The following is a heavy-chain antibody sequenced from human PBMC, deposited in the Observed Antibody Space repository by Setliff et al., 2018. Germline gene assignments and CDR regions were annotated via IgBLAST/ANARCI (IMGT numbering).Heavy chain of an antibody. V-gene: IGHV4-39*07. CDR3: ARYDSSGYSENYYLDY. Sequence: PSETLSLTCTVSGGSISTTDYYWGWIRQPPGKGLEWIGCVYYSGNTYYSPSLKSRVTMFVDTSKNQFSLMLYSVTAADTAIYYCARYDSSGYSENYYLDYWGQGTQVTVSS. CDR2: VYYSGNT. D-gene: IGHD3-22*01. J-gene: IGHJ4*02. CDR1: GGSISTTDYY.